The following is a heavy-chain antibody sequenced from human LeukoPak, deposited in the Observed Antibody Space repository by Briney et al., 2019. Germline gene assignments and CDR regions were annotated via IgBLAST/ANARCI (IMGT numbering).Heavy chain of an antibody. CDR3: ARDGDYYDSSGYYLDY. Sequence: ASVKVSCKASGYTFTSYGISWVRQAPGQGLEWMGWISAYNGNTNYAQKLQGRVTMTTDTSTSTAYMELRSLRSDDTAVYYCARDGDYYDSSGYYLDYWGQGTLVTVSS. CDR2: ISAYNGNT. J-gene: IGHJ4*02. CDR1: GYTFTSYG. D-gene: IGHD3-22*01. V-gene: IGHV1-18*01.